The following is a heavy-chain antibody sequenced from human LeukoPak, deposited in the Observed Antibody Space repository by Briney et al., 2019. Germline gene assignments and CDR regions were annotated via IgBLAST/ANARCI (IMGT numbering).Heavy chain of an antibody. V-gene: IGHV3-30-3*01. Sequence: GRSLRLSCAASGFSFNSYAFHWVRQAPGKGLEWVAVISYDGSNKYYADSVKGRFTISRDNSENTVYLQMNSLRAEDTAVYYCAKEYYDSSGYPPYYFDYWGQGTLVTVSS. CDR1: GFSFNSYA. CDR2: ISYDGSNK. CDR3: AKEYYDSSGYPPYYFDY. D-gene: IGHD3-22*01. J-gene: IGHJ4*02.